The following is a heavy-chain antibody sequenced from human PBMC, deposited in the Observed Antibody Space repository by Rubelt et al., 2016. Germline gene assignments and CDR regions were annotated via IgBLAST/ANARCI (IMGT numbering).Heavy chain of an antibody. CDR1: GFTFDDYT. CDR2: ISWDGGST. CDR3: AKDNSAARTADYYYYGMDG. J-gene: IGHJ6*02. D-gene: IGHD6-13*01. Sequence: EVQLVESGGVVVQPGGSLRLSCAASGFTFDDYTMHWVRQAPGKGLEWVSLISWDGGSTYYADSVKGRFTISRDNSKNSLYLQMNSLRTDDTALYYCAKDNSAARTADYYYYGMDGWGQGTTVTVSS. V-gene: IGHV3-43*01.